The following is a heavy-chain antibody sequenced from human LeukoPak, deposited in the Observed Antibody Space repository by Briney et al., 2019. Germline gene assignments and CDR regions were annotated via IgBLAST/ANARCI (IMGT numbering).Heavy chain of an antibody. D-gene: IGHD1-26*01. CDR2: ISISGGST. CDR3: AKGIKWELPFDY. J-gene: IGHJ4*02. Sequence: GGSLRLSCVASGFTFSNFAMSWVRQAPGKGLDWVSAISISGGSTYYAGSVKGRFTISRDNSKNTLYLQMYSLRAEDTALYYCAKGIKWELPFDYWGQGTLVTVSS. V-gene: IGHV3-23*01. CDR1: GFTFSNFA.